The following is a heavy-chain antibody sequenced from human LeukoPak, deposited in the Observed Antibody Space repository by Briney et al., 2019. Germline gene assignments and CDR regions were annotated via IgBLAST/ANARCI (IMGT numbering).Heavy chain of an antibody. Sequence: GGSLRLSCAASGFTFSSYAMSWVRQAPGKGLEWVSAISGSGGSTYYADSVKGRFTISRDNARNTLYLEMNSLRAEDTAMYYCARVGIGRYGDAFDIWGQGTMVTVSS. CDR3: ARVGIGRYGDAFDI. CDR1: GFTFSSYA. J-gene: IGHJ3*02. V-gene: IGHV3-23*01. CDR2: ISGSGGST. D-gene: IGHD1-26*01.